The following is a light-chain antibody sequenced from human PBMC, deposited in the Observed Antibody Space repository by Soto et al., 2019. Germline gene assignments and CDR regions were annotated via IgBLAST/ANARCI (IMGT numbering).Light chain of an antibody. V-gene: IGKV1-5*01. CDR1: QSISGW. Sequence: DIPMTKSPYTLYPSVGDRVSITVRASQSISGWLAWYQQKPGKAPKLLIDDASSLESGVPSRFSGSGSGTEFSLTISRLQPDDFATYYCQQYNSYSVNAFGQGTKLEIK. CDR3: QQYNSYSVNA. CDR2: DAS. J-gene: IGKJ2*01.